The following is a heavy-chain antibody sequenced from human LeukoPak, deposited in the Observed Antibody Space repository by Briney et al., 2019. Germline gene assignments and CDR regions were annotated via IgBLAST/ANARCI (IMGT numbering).Heavy chain of an antibody. CDR1: GFTFSSYA. D-gene: IGHD2-8*01. CDR3: AKGNNNGRANSFIPHGMDV. J-gene: IGHJ6*02. Sequence: GESLRLSCAASGFTFSSYAMAWVRQAPGKGLEWVSTIGSSAGTTLYADSVKGRFTISRDNSKNTLYLQINSLRAEDTALYYCAKGNNNGRANSFIPHGMDVWGQGTTVTVSS. V-gene: IGHV3-23*01. CDR2: IGSSAGTT.